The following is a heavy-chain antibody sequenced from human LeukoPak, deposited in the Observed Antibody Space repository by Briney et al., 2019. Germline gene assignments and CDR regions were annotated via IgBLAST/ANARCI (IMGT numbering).Heavy chain of an antibody. CDR3: ARDYYDSSGYQQEYFQH. V-gene: IGHV1-2*02. D-gene: IGHD3-22*01. J-gene: IGHJ1*01. CDR2: INPNSGGT. CDR1: GCTFTGYY. Sequence: GASVKVSCKASGCTFTGYYMHWVRQAPGQGLEWTGWINPNSGGTNYAQKFQGRVTMTRDTSISTAYMELSRLRSDDTAVYYCARDYYDSSGYQQEYFQHWGQGTLVTVSS.